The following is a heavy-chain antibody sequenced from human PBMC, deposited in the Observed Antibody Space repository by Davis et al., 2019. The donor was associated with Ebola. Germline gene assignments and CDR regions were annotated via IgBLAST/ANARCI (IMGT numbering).Heavy chain of an antibody. CDR3: ARDPRYYDSSGYSYFDY. CDR2: ISYDGSNK. Sequence: GESLKISCAASGFTFSSYAMHWVRQAPGKGLEWVAVISYDGSNKYYADSVKGRFTISRDNSKNTLYLQMNSLRAEDTAVYYCARDPRYYDSSGYSYFDYWGQGTLVTVSS. J-gene: IGHJ4*02. D-gene: IGHD3-22*01. V-gene: IGHV3-30-3*01. CDR1: GFTFSSYA.